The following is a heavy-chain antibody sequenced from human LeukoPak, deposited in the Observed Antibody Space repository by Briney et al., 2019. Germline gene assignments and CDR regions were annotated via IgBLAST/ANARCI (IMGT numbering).Heavy chain of an antibody. CDR1: GYSLSNYG. CDR3: MVRGGTDP. CDR2: INPRGGTT. V-gene: IGHV1-46*01. J-gene: IGHJ5*02. Sequence: ASVKVSCKASGYSLSNYGVSWVRQAPGQGLEWMGLINPRGGTTRYAQKFQGRVTMTRDTSTSTVYMELSHLKREDTAMYYCMVRGGTDPWGQGTLVTVSS. D-gene: IGHD3-16*01.